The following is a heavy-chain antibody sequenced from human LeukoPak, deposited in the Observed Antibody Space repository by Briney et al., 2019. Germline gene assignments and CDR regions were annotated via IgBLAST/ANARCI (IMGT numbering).Heavy chain of an antibody. CDR3: AKDIEGGAVAGIDY. Sequence: AGGSLRLSCAASGFTFDDYAMHWVRQAPGKSLEWVSGISWNSGSIGYADSVKGRFTISRDNAKNSLYLQMNSLRAEDTALYYCAKDIEGGAVAGIDYWGQGTLVTVSS. CDR2: ISWNSGSI. D-gene: IGHD6-19*01. CDR1: GFTFDDYA. J-gene: IGHJ4*02. V-gene: IGHV3-9*01.